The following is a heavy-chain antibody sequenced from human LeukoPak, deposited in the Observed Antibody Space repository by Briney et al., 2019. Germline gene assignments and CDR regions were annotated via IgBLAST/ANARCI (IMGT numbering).Heavy chain of an antibody. CDR2: INPSGGST. V-gene: IGHV1-46*01. D-gene: IGHD5-12*01. J-gene: IGHJ4*02. Sequence: ASVMVSCRASGHSFTSYYIHWVRQAPGQGLEWMGIINPSGGSTTYAQKFQGRVTMTRDTSTSTVYMELSSLRSEDTAVYFCARDRGYSGYDLNYWGQGTLVTVSS. CDR3: ARDRGYSGYDLNY. CDR1: GHSFTSYY.